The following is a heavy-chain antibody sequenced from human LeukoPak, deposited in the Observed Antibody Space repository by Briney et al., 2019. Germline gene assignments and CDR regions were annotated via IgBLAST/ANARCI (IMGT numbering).Heavy chain of an antibody. D-gene: IGHD3-9*01. CDR3: ARAIQDYDILTGYYGYYYYMDV. Sequence: ASVKVSCKASGYTFTSYDINWVRQATGQGLEWMGWMNPNSGNTGYAQKFQGRVTITRNTSISTAYMELSSLRSEDTAVYYCARAIQDYDILTGYYGYYYYMDVWGKGTTVTVSS. CDR1: GYTFTSYD. V-gene: IGHV1-8*03. CDR2: MNPNSGNT. J-gene: IGHJ6*03.